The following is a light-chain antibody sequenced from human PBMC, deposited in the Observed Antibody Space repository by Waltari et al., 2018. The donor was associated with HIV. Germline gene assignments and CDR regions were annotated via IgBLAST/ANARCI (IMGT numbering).Light chain of an antibody. Sequence: DIRLTQSPSSLSASVGDRVTLTCRASQDISTSLAWYQKKPGKAPKLLIYSASTLQTGVPSRFAGGGSGTSFTLTISPLQSEDFAVYYCQQLNTYVAAFGGGTKVEI. CDR1: QDISTS. CDR3: QQLNTYVAA. V-gene: IGKV1-9*01. J-gene: IGKJ4*01. CDR2: SAS.